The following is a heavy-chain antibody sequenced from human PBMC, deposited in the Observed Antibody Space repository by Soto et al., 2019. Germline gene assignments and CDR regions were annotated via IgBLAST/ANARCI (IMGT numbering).Heavy chain of an antibody. Sequence: PSETLSLTCTVSGGSISSYYWTWVRQTPDKGLEWIGYIYYTGSSNYNPSLRSRVTMSLDTSRNQFSLKLNSVTAADTAVYYCAKVGGNGYLDYWGRGTLVTVSS. D-gene: IGHD2-15*01. CDR1: GGSISSYY. V-gene: IGHV4-59*01. CDR3: AKVGGNGYLDY. CDR2: IYYTGSS. J-gene: IGHJ4*02.